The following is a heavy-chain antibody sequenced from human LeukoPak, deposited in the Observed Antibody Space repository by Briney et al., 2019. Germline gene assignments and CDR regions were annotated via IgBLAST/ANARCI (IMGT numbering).Heavy chain of an antibody. CDR3: ARDQAHSGWYRVGNWFDP. J-gene: IGHJ5*02. Sequence: KTSETLSLTCTVSGYSISSGYYWGWIRQPPGKGLEWIGSIYHSGSTYYNPSLKSRVTISVDASKNQFSLKLSSVTAADTAVYYCARDQAHSGWYRVGNWFDPWGQGTLVTVSS. V-gene: IGHV4-38-2*02. D-gene: IGHD6-19*01. CDR1: GYSISSGYY. CDR2: IYHSGST.